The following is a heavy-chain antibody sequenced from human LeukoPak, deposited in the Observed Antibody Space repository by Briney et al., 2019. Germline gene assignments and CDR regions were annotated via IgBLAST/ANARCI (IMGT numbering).Heavy chain of an antibody. Sequence: KPSQTLSLTCTVSGGSISSGSYYWSWIRQPAGKGLEWIGRIYTSGSTNYNPSLKSRVTISVDTSKNQFSLKLSSVTAADTAVYYCARDGGWPTVTLYYYYGMDVWGQVTTVTVSS. CDR1: GGSISSGSYY. D-gene: IGHD4-11*01. V-gene: IGHV4-61*02. J-gene: IGHJ6*02. CDR3: ARDGGWPTVTLYYYYGMDV. CDR2: IYTSGST.